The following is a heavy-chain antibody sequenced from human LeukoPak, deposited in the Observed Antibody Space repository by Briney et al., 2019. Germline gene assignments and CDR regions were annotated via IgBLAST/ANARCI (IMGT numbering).Heavy chain of an antibody. CDR1: GFTFSSLG. CDR2: MRSGLSNE. CDR3: AKRHPSVTTFDY. V-gene: IGHV3-30*02. J-gene: IGHJ4*02. D-gene: IGHD4-17*01. Sequence: GGSLRLSCAASGFTFSSLGLHWFRQAPGKGLQWVASMRSGLSNEYYADSVKGRFTISRDNSKNTLYLQMNSLRAEDTAVYYCAKRHPSVTTFDYWGQGTLVTVSS.